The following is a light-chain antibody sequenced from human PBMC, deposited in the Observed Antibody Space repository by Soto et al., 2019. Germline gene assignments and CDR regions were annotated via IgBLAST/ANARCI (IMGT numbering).Light chain of an antibody. V-gene: IGKV3-20*01. J-gene: IGKJ1*01. CDR2: GAS. Sequence: EIVLTQSPGTLSLSPGERATLSCRASQSVSSSFLAWYQRKPGQAPRLLIYGASSRATGVPDRFRGSVSGTDFTLTITRLEPEDFAVYYCQQYGSSPTLGQGTKVEIK. CDR1: QSVSSSF. CDR3: QQYGSSPT.